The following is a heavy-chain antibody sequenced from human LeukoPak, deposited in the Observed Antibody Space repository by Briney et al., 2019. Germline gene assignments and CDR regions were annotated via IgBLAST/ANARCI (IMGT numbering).Heavy chain of an antibody. CDR2: IKSKTHGGTT. D-gene: IGHD2-2*01. J-gene: IGHJ4*02. Sequence: TGGSLRLSCAASGFTFSKAWMTWVRQAPGKGLEWVGRIKSKTHGGTTDYAAPVKGRFTISRDDSENTLYLQMNSLTTEDTAVYYCSSSDVPTVDYWGQGTLVTVSS. V-gene: IGHV3-15*01. CDR1: GFTFSKAW. CDR3: SSSDVPTVDY.